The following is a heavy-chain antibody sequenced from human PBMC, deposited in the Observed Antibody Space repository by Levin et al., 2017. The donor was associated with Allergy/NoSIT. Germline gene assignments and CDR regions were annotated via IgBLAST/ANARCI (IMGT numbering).Heavy chain of an antibody. D-gene: IGHD5-18*01. V-gene: IGHV4-39*01. CDR1: GVSISSSNSF. CDR3: AKIRGRAQLWES. CDR2: ISYGGSS. Sequence: SQTLSLTCSVSGVSISSSNSFWGWVRQTPGKGLEWIGTISYGGSSYYNPSIRSRLTISVDTSNNQVFLKLSSVTAADTAVYYCAKIRGRAQLWESWGQGTLVTVSS. J-gene: IGHJ4*02.